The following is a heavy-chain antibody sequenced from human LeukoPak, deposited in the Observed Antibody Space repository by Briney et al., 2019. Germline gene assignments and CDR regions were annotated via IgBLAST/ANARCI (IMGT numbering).Heavy chain of an antibody. D-gene: IGHD6-13*01. CDR3: ARGRGGSSSNWSFPVFVY. CDR1: GFTFSSYG. Sequence: GRSLRLSCGASGFTFSSYGMDWVRQAPGKGLEWLAGISYDGSKEYYADSVKGRFTISRDNSKNTLYLQVNSLRVEDTAVYYCARGRGGSSSNWSFPVFVYWGQGTLVTVSS. CDR2: ISYDGSKE. V-gene: IGHV3-30*03. J-gene: IGHJ4*02.